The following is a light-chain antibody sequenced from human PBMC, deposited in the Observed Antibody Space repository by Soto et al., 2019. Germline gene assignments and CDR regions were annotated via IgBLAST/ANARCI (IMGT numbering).Light chain of an antibody. J-gene: IGLJ1*01. CDR1: SSDVGGYNY. CDR2: EVS. Sequence: LTQPPSASGSFGQSFTISCSGTSSDVGGYNYVSWYQQHPGKAPKLMIYEVSERPSGVPDRFSGSKSDNTASLTVSGLQADDEADYYCSSYSGTNYHYVFGTGTKVTVL. CDR3: SSYSGTNYHYV. V-gene: IGLV2-8*01.